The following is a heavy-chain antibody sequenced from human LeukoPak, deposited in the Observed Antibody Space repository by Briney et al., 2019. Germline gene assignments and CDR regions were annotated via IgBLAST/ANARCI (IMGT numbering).Heavy chain of an antibody. CDR3: TTTAMVTFDAFDI. J-gene: IGHJ3*02. Sequence: PGASLRLSCAASGFTFSNAWMSWVSQAPGKGLEWVGRIKSKTDGGTTDYAAPVKGRFTISRDDSKNTLYLQMNSLKTEDTAVYYCTTTAMVTFDAFDIWGQGTMVTVSS. D-gene: IGHD5-18*01. CDR1: GFTFSNAW. CDR2: IKSKTDGGTT. V-gene: IGHV3-15*01.